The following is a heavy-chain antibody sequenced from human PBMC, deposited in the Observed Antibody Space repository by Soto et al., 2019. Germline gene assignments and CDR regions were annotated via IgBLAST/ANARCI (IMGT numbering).Heavy chain of an antibody. CDR2: ISSSSYI. J-gene: IGHJ6*02. D-gene: IGHD3-3*01. V-gene: IGHV3-21*01. Sequence: GGSLRLSCAASGFTFSSYSMNWVRQAPGKGLEWVSSISSSSYIYYADSVKGRFTISRDNAKNSLYLQMNSLRAEDTAVYYCARDHDFWSGYPNPYGMDVWGQGTTVTVSS. CDR3: ARDHDFWSGYPNPYGMDV. CDR1: GFTFSSYS.